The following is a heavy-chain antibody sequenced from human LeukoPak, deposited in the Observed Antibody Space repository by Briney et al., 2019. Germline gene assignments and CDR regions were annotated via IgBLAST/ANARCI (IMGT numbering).Heavy chain of an antibody. D-gene: IGHD2-15*01. V-gene: IGHV4-34*01. CDR2: INHSGST. Sequence: SETLSFTCAVYGGSFSGYYWSWIRQPPGKGLEWIGEINHSGSTNYNPSLKSRVTISVDTSKNQFSLKLSSVTAADTAVYYCARGRGIVDYWGQGTLVTVSS. J-gene: IGHJ4*02. CDR3: ARGRGIVDY. CDR1: GGSFSGYY.